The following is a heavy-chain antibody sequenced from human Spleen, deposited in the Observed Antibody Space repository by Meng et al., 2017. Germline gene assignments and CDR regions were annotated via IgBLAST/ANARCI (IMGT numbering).Heavy chain of an antibody. D-gene: IGHD4-11*01. Sequence: VQSRQWGAGLLKPLEPLSLTCVVAGGSVRDYYWSPIRQPPGKGLEWIGEINHSGSTNYNPSLESRATISVDTSQNNLSLKLSSVTAADSAVYYCARGPTTMAHDFDYWGQGTLVTVSS. CDR3: ARGPTTMAHDFDY. V-gene: IGHV4-34*01. CDR1: GGSVRDYY. J-gene: IGHJ4*02. CDR2: INHSGST.